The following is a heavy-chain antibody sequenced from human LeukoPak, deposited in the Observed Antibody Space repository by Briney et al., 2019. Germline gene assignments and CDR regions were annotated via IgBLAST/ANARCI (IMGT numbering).Heavy chain of an antibody. Sequence: GGSLRLSCAASGFTFSSYSMNWVRQAPGKGLEWVSSISSSSSYIYYADSVKGRFTISRDNAKNSLYLQMNSLRAEDTAVYYCAKEGPTNSYYDFWSGYSDYWGQGTLVTVSS. CDR1: GFTFSSYS. J-gene: IGHJ4*02. CDR3: AKEGPTNSYYDFWSGYSDY. CDR2: ISSSSSYI. D-gene: IGHD3-3*01. V-gene: IGHV3-21*01.